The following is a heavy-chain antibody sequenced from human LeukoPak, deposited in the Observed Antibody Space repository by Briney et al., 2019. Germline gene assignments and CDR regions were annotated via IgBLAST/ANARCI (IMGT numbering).Heavy chain of an antibody. V-gene: IGHV3-30*18. J-gene: IGHJ4*02. CDR2: ISYDGSNK. Sequence: GRSLRLSCAASGFTFSSYGMHWVRQAPGKGLEWVAVISYDGSNKYYADSVKGRFTISRDNSKNTLYLQMNSLRAEDTAVYYCANGNNGDYVRLDYWGQGTLVTVSS. CDR3: ANGNNGDYVRLDY. CDR1: GFTFSSYG. D-gene: IGHD4-17*01.